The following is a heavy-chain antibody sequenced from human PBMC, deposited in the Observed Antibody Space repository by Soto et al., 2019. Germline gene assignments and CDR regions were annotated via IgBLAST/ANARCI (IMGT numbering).Heavy chain of an antibody. CDR2: ISTHNGKT. Sequence: QVQLVQPGAEMKKPGASVRVSCKASGYTFTAYGITWVRQAPGQGLEYMGWISTHNGKTNYAQKVQGRVTLTTDKSTSTAYMDLRALTSDDTAVYYCARGVAVAAVYYFDYWGQGTLVTVSS. CDR1: GYTFTAYG. D-gene: IGHD6-19*01. J-gene: IGHJ4*02. CDR3: ARGVAVAAVYYFDY. V-gene: IGHV1-18*04.